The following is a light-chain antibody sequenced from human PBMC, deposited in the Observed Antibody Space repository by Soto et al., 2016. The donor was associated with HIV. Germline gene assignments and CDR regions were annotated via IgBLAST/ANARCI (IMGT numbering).Light chain of an antibody. J-gene: IGLJ2*01. CDR3: QAWDSSTDVV. V-gene: IGLV3-1*01. Sequence: SYGLTQPPSVSVSPGQTASITCSGDKLGDKFVCWYQQKPGQSPVLVIYQDNKRPSGIPERFSGSNSGNTATLTISGTQALDEADYYCQAWDSSTDVVFGGGTKLTVL. CDR2: QDN. CDR1: KLGDKF.